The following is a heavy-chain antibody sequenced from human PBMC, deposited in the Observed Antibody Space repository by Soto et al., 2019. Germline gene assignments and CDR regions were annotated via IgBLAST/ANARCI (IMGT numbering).Heavy chain of an antibody. Sequence: PSETLSLTCTVSGGSISSYYWSWIRQPPGKGLEWIGYIYYSGSTNYNPSLKSRVTISVDTSKNQFSLKLSSVTAADTAVYYCARGITSWFDPWGREPWSPSPQ. CDR1: GGSISSYY. CDR3: ARGITSWFDP. J-gene: IGHJ5*02. D-gene: IGHD1-20*01. CDR2: IYYSGST. V-gene: IGHV4-59*01.